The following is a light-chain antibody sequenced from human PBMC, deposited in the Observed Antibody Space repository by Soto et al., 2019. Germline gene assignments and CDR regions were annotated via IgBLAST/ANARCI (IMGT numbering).Light chain of an antibody. Sequence: DIVMTQSPATLSVSPGETATLSCRASQTIGSDLAWYQQKPGQTPRLLIFGASNRATGIPARFSGSGSGTDFTLTISSLQSEDFEVYYCHHYKNFPPYTFGQGTKLEIK. CDR3: HHYKNFPPYT. J-gene: IGKJ2*01. CDR1: QTIGSD. CDR2: GAS. V-gene: IGKV3D-15*01.